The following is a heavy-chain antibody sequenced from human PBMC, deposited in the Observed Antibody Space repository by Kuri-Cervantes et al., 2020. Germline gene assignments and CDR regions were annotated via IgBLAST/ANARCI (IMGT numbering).Heavy chain of an antibody. V-gene: IGHV4-59*01. CDR2: IYYSGST. CDR3: AKGGASSQWFDP. CDR1: GGSISSYC. J-gene: IGHJ5*02. D-gene: IGHD6-6*01. Sequence: SETLSLTCTVSGGSISSYCWSWIRQPPGKGLEWIGYIYYSGSTNYNPSLKSRVTISVDTSKNQFSLKLSSVTAADTAVYYCAKGGASSQWFDPWGQGTLVTVSS.